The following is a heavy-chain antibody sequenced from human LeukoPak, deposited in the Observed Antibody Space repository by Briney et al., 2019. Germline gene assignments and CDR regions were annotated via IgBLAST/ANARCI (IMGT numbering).Heavy chain of an antibody. CDR3: ARNLPEYSSSWNSWFDP. V-gene: IGHV1-2*02. D-gene: IGHD6-13*01. J-gene: IGHJ5*02. CDR1: GYTFTGYY. Sequence: ASVKVSCKASGYTFTGYYMHWVRQAPGQGLEWMGWINPNSGGTNYAQKFQGRVTMTRDTSINTAYMELSRLRSDDTAVYYCARNLPEYSSSWNSWFDPWGQGTLVTVSS. CDR2: INPNSGGT.